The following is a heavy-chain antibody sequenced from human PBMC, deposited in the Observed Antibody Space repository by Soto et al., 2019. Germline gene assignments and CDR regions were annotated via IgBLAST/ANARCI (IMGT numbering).Heavy chain of an antibody. CDR2: INSANGNT. CDR3: ARGGSALNRGVMYYFDN. Sequence: QVQLVQSGAEVTKPGASVRISCKASGYAFAAYAIQWVRQAPGQGLEWMGWINSANGNTKVAQSFHVTVSFTSDISAKTAFMDLTRLTSEDTAVYYCARGGSALNRGVMYYFDNWGQGTPVTVSS. D-gene: IGHD3-10*01. J-gene: IGHJ4*02. CDR1: GYAFAAYA. V-gene: IGHV1-3*04.